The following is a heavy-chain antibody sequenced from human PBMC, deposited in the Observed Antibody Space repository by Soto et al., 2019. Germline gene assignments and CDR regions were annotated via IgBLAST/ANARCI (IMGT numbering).Heavy chain of an antibody. Sequence: RRLSCAASGFTFDDYAMHWVRQAPGKGLEWVSGISWNSGSIGYADSVKGRFTISRDNAKNSLYLQMNSLRAEDTALYYCVKDDALEVRGFDIWGQGTMVTGS. CDR2: ISWNSGSI. V-gene: IGHV3-9*01. CDR3: VKDDALEVRGFDI. D-gene: IGHD1-7*01. J-gene: IGHJ3*02. CDR1: GFTFDDYA.